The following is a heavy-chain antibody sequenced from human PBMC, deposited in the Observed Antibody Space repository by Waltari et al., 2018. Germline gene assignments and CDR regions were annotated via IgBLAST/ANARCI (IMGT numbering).Heavy chain of an antibody. V-gene: IGHV3-49*03. Sequence: VQLVESGGGLVQPGRSLRLACTASGFTFGDYAMSWFRQAPGKGLEWVGFIRSTAYGGTTEYAASVKGRFTISRDDSKSIAYLQMNSLKTKDTAVYYCTRVSYYYYYFDYWGQGTLVTVSS. D-gene: IGHD3-22*01. CDR1: GFTFGDYA. CDR2: IRSTAYGGTT. J-gene: IGHJ4*02. CDR3: TRVSYYYYYFDY.